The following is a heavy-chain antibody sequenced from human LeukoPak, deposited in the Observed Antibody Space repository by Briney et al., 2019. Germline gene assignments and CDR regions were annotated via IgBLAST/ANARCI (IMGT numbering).Heavy chain of an antibody. Sequence: GGSLRLSCAASGFTFSSYDMHWVRQATGKGLEWVSAIGTAGDTYYPGSVKGRFTISRENAKNSLYLQMNSLRAGDTAVYYCARVGLDCSSTSCPFYDYWGQGTLVTVSS. CDR1: GFTFSSYD. V-gene: IGHV3-13*01. D-gene: IGHD2-2*01. J-gene: IGHJ4*02. CDR3: ARVGLDCSSTSCPFYDY. CDR2: IGTAGDT.